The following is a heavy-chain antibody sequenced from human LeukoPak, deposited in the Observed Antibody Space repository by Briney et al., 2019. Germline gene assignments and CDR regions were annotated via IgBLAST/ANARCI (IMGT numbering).Heavy chain of an antibody. J-gene: IGHJ6*02. CDR3: ARGEQPLLYGGNYYYYGMDV. CDR2: IYTSGST. CDR1: GGSISSYY. V-gene: IGHV4-4*07. Sequence: SETLSLTCTVSGGSISSYYWTWIRQPAGKGLEWIGRIYTSGSTNYNPSLKSRVTMSLDTSKNQFSLKLSSVTAADTAVYYCARGEQPLLYGGNYYYYGMDVWGQGTTVTVSS. D-gene: IGHD1-26*01.